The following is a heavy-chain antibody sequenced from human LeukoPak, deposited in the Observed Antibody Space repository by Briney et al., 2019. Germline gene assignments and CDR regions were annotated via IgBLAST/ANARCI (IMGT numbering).Heavy chain of an antibody. CDR3: ARHFPEAQAAAGTWVFDY. D-gene: IGHD6-13*01. J-gene: IGHJ4*02. CDR1: GGSISSSSYY. CDR2: IYYSGST. V-gene: IGHV4-39*01. Sequence: TSETLSLTCTVSGGSISSSSYYWGWIRQPPGKGLEWIGSIYYSGSTYYNPSLKSRVTISVDTSKNQFSLKLSSVTAADTAVYYCARHFPEAQAAAGTWVFDYWGQGTLVTVSS.